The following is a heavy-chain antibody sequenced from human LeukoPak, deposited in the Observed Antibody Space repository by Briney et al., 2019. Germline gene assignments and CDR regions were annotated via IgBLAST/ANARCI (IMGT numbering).Heavy chain of an antibody. Sequence: PGGSLRLSCAASGFTFDDYAMHWVRQAPGKGLEWVSGISWNSYSIGYADSVKGRFTISRDNAKNSLYLQMNSLRAEDMAFYYCANDSSGWPLFDYWGQGTLVTVSS. CDR3: ANDSSGWPLFDY. CDR2: ISWNSYSI. CDR1: GFTFDDYA. J-gene: IGHJ4*02. D-gene: IGHD6-19*01. V-gene: IGHV3-9*03.